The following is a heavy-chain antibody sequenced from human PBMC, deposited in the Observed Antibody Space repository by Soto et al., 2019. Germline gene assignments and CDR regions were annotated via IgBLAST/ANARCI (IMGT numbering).Heavy chain of an antibody. CDR1: GFNFGDYY. D-gene: IGHD1-26*01. CDR3: ARLRVGVNWYFDL. CDR2: VSSTGSYT. J-gene: IGHJ2*01. Sequence: QMQLVESGGGLVKPGGSLRLSCAASGFNFGDYYMSWIRQAPWKGLEWVSFVSSTGSYTKYSDSVGGRLTVSRDNGKNSLHLQLNSLRVEDTGVYYCARLRVGVNWYFDLWGRGTLVTVSS. V-gene: IGHV3-11*06.